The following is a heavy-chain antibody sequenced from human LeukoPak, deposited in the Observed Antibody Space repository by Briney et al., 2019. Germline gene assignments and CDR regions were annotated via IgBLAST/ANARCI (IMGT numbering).Heavy chain of an antibody. D-gene: IGHD6-19*01. CDR1: GFTFTGYW. CDR3: ARRSGVAVAGAFDY. CDR2: ISGSGGST. J-gene: IGHJ4*02. V-gene: IGHV3-23*01. Sequence: GGSLRLSCAASGFTFTGYWMSWVRQAPGKGLEWVSAISGSGGSTYYADSVKGRFTISRDNSKNTLYLQMNSLRAEDTAVYFCARRSGVAVAGAFDYWGQGTLVTVSS.